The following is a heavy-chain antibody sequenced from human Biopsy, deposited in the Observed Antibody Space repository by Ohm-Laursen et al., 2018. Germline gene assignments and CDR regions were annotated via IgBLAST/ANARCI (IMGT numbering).Heavy chain of an antibody. CDR2: VKASDGTK. CDR3: TRDLQTRAETFDS. J-gene: IGHJ5*01. Sequence: ASVKVSCNASGFTFTQFFIHWIRQAPGQGLVWMGVVKASDGTKRYAHEFQGRLTMTTDRSASTAYMELRGLRSDDTAVYYCTRDLQTRAETFDSWGQGTLVTVSS. V-gene: IGHV1-46*01. CDR1: GFTFTQFF. D-gene: IGHD4-11*01.